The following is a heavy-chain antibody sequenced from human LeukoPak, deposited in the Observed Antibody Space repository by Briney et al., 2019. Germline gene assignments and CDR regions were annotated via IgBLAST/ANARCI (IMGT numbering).Heavy chain of an antibody. D-gene: IGHD3-10*01. J-gene: IGHJ2*01. CDR3: AKDWLAQVRGVIYWYFDL. V-gene: IGHV3-30*18. CDR2: ISYDGSDK. CDR1: GFTFSSYG. Sequence: GGSMRLSCAASGFTFSSYGMHWVRQAQGKGLEWVAVISYDGSDKYYVDSVKGRFTISRDNSKNTLYLQMNSLRAEDTAVYYCAKDWLAQVRGVIYWYFDLWGRGTLVTVSS.